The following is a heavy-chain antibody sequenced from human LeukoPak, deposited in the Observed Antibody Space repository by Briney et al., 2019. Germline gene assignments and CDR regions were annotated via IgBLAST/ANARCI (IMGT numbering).Heavy chain of an antibody. CDR3: ARGAYSSGSYYFDH. Sequence: ASVKVSCKASGGTFSSYVITWVRQAPGQGLEWMGGIIPMFGTADYAQKFQGRVTITADESTCTAYMQLSSLRSEDTAVYYCARGAYSSGSYYFDHWGQGTLVTVSS. CDR2: IIPMFGTA. D-gene: IGHD6-19*01. V-gene: IGHV1-69*01. CDR1: GGTFSSYV. J-gene: IGHJ4*02.